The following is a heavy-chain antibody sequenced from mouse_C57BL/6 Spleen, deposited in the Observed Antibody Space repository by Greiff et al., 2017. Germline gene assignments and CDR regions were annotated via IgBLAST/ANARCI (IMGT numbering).Heavy chain of an antibody. V-gene: IGHV2-2*01. CDR3: ARNWDDYGSSDDAMDY. CDR1: GFSLTSYG. Sequence: QVQLQPSGPGLVQPSQSLSISCTVSGFSLTSYGVHWVRQSPGKGLEWLGVIWSGVSTDYNAAFISRLGISKDNSESQVFFKMNSLQADDTAIYYCARNWDDYGSSDDAMDYWGQGTSVTVSA. D-gene: IGHD1-1*01. CDR2: IWSGVST. J-gene: IGHJ4*01.